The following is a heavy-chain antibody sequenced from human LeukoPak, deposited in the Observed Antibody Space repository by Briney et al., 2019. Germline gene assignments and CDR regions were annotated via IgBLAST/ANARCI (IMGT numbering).Heavy chain of an antibody. V-gene: IGHV3-23*01. Sequence: GGSLRLSCAASGFIFSNYAMSWVRQAPGRGLEWVSTISGSGGRTYYADFVRGRFTTSRDNSNNTLYLQVNSLRAEDTAVYYCAKGDSSSWSFDYWGQGTLVTVSS. J-gene: IGHJ4*02. CDR1: GFIFSNYA. CDR2: ISGSGGRT. CDR3: AKGDSSSWSFDY. D-gene: IGHD6-13*01.